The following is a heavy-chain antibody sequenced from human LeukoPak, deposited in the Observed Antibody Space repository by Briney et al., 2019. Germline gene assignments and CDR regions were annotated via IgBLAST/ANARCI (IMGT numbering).Heavy chain of an antibody. Sequence: GGSLRLSCAASGFIFSAHSMNWVRQAPGKGLEWVSFISSSSTYIYYADSVKGRFTISRDNAKNSLYLQMNSLRADDTAVYYCVKTVAGAFDYWGQGTQVTVSS. J-gene: IGHJ4*02. CDR3: VKTVAGAFDY. CDR2: ISSSSTYI. CDR1: GFIFSAHS. V-gene: IGHV3-21*01. D-gene: IGHD6-19*01.